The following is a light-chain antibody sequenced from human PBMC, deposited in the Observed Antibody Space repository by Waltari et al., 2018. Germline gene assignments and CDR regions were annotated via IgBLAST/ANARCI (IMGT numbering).Light chain of an antibody. CDR3: LSADSSGTPWV. CDR2: KAS. V-gene: IGLV3-16*01. J-gene: IGLJ3*02. CDR1: ALPKKY. Sequence: SYELTQPPSVSVSLGQMARITCSGEALPKKYAYWYQQKPGQFPVLVIYKASERPSGIPERFSGSSSGTRVTLTISGVQAEDEADYYCLSADSSGTPWVFGGGTKLTVL.